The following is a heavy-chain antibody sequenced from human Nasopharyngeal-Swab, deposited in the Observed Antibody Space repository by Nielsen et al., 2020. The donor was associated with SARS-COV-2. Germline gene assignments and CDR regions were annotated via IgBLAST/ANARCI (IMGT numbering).Heavy chain of an antibody. J-gene: IGHJ4*02. CDR1: GFTFDDYA. V-gene: IGHV3-9*01. CDR3: AKDLAYCGGDCYSGFDY. CDR2: ISWNSGSI. D-gene: IGHD2-21*02. Sequence: SLKISCAASGFTFDDYAMHWVRQAPGKGLEWVSGISWNSGSIGYADSVKGRFTISRDNSKNTLYLQMNSLRAEDTAVYYCAKDLAYCGGDCYSGFDYWGQGTLVTVSS.